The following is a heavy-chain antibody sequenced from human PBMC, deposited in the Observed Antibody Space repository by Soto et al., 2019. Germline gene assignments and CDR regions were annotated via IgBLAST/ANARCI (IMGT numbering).Heavy chain of an antibody. CDR1: GYTFTSSD. CDR2: MHPNSGIT. CDR3: AVGFRSGWVFDY. D-gene: IGHD6-19*01. V-gene: IGHV1-8*01. J-gene: IGHJ4*02. Sequence: QVQLVQSGAEVKKPGASVKVSCKASGYTFTSSDISWVRQATGQGLEWLGWMHPNSGITGYTQKFQGRVTMTRNTSISTAYLELSSLRSEDTAVYYCAVGFRSGWVFDYWGLGALVTVSS.